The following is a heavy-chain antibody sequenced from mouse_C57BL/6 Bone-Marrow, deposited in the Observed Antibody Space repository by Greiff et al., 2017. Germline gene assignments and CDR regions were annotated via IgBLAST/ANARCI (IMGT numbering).Heavy chain of an antibody. CDR3: ARIGTGFYAMDY. Sequence: VQLQQSGAELVRPGTSVKLSCKASGYTFTSYWMHWVKQRPGQGLEWIGVIDPSDSYTNYNQKFKGKATLTVDTSSSTAYMQLSSLTSEDSAVYYCARIGTGFYAMDYWGQGTSVTVSS. D-gene: IGHD3-1*01. J-gene: IGHJ4*01. V-gene: IGHV1-59*01. CDR2: IDPSDSYT. CDR1: GYTFTSYW.